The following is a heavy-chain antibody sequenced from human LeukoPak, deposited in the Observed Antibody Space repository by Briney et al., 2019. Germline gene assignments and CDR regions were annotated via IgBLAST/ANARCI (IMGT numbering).Heavy chain of an antibody. CDR3: ARDTPDYYDSSGFDY. D-gene: IGHD3-22*01. V-gene: IGHV4-34*01. CDR2: INHSGST. J-gene: IGHJ4*02. CDR1: GGSFSGSY. Sequence: SETLSLTCAVYGGSFSGSYWSWIRQPPGKGLEWSGEINHSGSTNYNPSLKSRVTISVDTSKNQFSLKLSSVTAADTAVYYCARDTPDYYDSSGFDYWGQGTLVTVSS.